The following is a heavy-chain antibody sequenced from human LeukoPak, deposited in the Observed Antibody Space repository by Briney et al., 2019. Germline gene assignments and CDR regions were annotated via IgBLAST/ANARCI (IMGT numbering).Heavy chain of an antibody. D-gene: IGHD3-10*01. V-gene: IGHV3-23*01. Sequence: GGSLRLSCAASGFTFSSYAMSWVRQAPGKGLEWDSAISGSGGSTYYADSVKGRFTISRDNSKNTLYLQMNSLRAEDTAVFYCAKDYYYGSGSYYTEFDYWGQGSLVTVSS. J-gene: IGHJ4*02. CDR2: ISGSGGST. CDR1: GFTFSSYA. CDR3: AKDYYYGSGSYYTEFDY.